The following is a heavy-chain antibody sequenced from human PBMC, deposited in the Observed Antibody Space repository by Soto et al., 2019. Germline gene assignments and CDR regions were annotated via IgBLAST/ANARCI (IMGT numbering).Heavy chain of an antibody. Sequence: GGSLRLSCAASGFTFSSYAMSWVRQAPGKGLEWVSAISGSGGSTYYADSVKGRFTISRDNSKNTLYLQMNSLRAEDTAVYYCAAPRTTVTTLDLTQYYYYGMDVWGQGTTVTVSS. J-gene: IGHJ6*02. CDR2: ISGSGGST. CDR3: AAPRTTVTTLDLTQYYYYGMDV. CDR1: GFTFSSYA. V-gene: IGHV3-23*01. D-gene: IGHD4-17*01.